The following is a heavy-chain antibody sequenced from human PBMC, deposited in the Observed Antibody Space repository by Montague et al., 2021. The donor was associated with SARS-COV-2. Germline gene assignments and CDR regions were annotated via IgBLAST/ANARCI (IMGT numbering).Heavy chain of an antibody. CDR2: IDWDDDK. CDR1: GFSLSTSGMC. J-gene: IGHJ4*02. Sequence: PALVKPTQALTLTCTFSGFSLSTSGMCVSWIRQPPGKALEWLARIDWDDDKYYSTSLKTRLTISKDTSKNQVVLTMTNMDPVDTATYYCPRRNPSFAGPYFDSWGQGTLVTVSS. D-gene: IGHD1-14*01. V-gene: IGHV2-70*11. CDR3: PRRNPSFAGPYFDS.